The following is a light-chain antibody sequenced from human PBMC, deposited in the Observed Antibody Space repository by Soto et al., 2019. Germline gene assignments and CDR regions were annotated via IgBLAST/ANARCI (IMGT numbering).Light chain of an antibody. CDR2: EVT. V-gene: IGLV2-14*01. CDR3: SSYTSGSTLVV. J-gene: IGLJ2*01. CDR1: SSDVGAYNY. Sequence: QSVLTQPASVSGSPGQSITISCTGSSSDVGAYNYVSWYQQHPGKAPRLMIYEVTKRPSGVSNRFSGSKSGNTASLTISGLRAEDEADYYCSSYTSGSTLVVFGGGTKLTVL.